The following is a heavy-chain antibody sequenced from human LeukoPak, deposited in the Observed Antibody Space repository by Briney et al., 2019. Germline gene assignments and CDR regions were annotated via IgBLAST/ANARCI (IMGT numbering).Heavy chain of an antibody. V-gene: IGHV3-11*01. D-gene: IGHD4-17*01. CDR1: GFTFSDYY. CDR2: ISSGGSTI. J-gene: IGHJ4*02. Sequence: GGSLRLSCAASGFTFSDYYMSWIRQAPGKGLEWVSYISSGGSTIYYADSAKGRFTISRDNAKNSLYLQMNSLRAEDTAVYYCAKISTGDYGGYFDYWGQGTLVTVSS. CDR3: AKISTGDYGGYFDY.